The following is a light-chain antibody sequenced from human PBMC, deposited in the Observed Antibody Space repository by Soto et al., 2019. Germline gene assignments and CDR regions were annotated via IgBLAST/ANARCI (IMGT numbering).Light chain of an antibody. CDR1: QNIDTY. Sequence: DIQMTQSPSSLSASFGDRVTLTCRASQNIDTYLNWYQQKPGTAPKLLMYAASSLNSGVPSRFSGNGSGTDFTLTISSLQPEDFAGYFCHHYGTSPPFPFGPGTKVDIK. J-gene: IGKJ3*01. V-gene: IGKV1-39*01. CDR2: AAS. CDR3: HHYGTSPPFP.